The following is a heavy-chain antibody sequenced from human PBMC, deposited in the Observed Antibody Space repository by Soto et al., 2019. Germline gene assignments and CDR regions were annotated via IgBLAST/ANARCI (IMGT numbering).Heavy chain of an antibody. D-gene: IGHD6-19*01. V-gene: IGHV3-30-3*01. CDR2: ISYDGSNK. CDR1: GFTFSSYA. J-gene: IGHJ6*02. CDR3: ARDGEAVAGTYYYGMDV. Sequence: GGSLRISCAASGFTFSSYAMHWVRQAPGKGLEWVAVISYDGSNKYYADSVKGRFTISRDNSKNTLYLQMNSLRAEDTAVYYCARDGEAVAGTYYYGMDVWGQGTTVTVSS.